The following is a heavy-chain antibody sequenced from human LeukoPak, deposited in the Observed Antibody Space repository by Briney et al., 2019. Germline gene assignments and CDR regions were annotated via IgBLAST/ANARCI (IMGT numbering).Heavy chain of an antibody. CDR3: AKDNAYSSGWLYYFDY. Sequence: GGTLRLSCAASGFTFSSYGMSWVRQAPGKGLEWVSAISGSGGSTYYADSVKGRFTISRDNSKNTLYLQMNSLRAEDTAVYYCAKDNAYSSGWLYYFDYGGQGTLVTVSS. CDR1: GFTFSSYG. J-gene: IGHJ4*02. D-gene: IGHD6-19*01. CDR2: ISGSGGST. V-gene: IGHV3-23*01.